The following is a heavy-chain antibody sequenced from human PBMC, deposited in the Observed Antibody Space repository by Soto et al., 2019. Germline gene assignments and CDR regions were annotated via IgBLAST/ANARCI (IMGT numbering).Heavy chain of an antibody. Sequence: ASVKVSCKTSGYSFTTYFMHWVRQAPGQRLEWMGWINTGNGDTKYSQQFKGRVTIARDTSASTTYMELSSLRSTDTAVYYCARPATNISTTDYDNWGQRTMVTV. D-gene: IGHD3-22*01. V-gene: IGHV1-3*04. CDR1: GYSFTTYF. CDR3: ARPATNISTTDYDN. J-gene: IGHJ3*01. CDR2: INTGNGDT.